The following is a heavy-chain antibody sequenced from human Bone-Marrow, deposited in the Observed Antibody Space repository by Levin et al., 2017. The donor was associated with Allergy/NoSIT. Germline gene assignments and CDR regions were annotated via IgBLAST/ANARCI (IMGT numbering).Heavy chain of an antibody. Sequence: PWASVKVSCKASGYTFTSYYMHWVRQAPGQGLEWMGIINPSGGSTTYPQKLQGRVTMTRDTSTSTAYMELSSLTSEDTAIYYCARDIRFRYSGYGDYFYYMDVWGKGTTVTVSS. CDR1: GYTFTSYY. CDR3: ARDIRFRYSGYGDYFYYMDV. CDR2: INPSGGST. V-gene: IGHV1-46*04. D-gene: IGHD5-12*01. J-gene: IGHJ6*03.